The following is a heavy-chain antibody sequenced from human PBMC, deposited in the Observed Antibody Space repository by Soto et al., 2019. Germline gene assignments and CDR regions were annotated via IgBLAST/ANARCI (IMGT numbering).Heavy chain of an antibody. D-gene: IGHD6-13*01. CDR3: AKAVALLAPSLRSTPWIGSWPRHFDY. V-gene: IGHV3-11*01. Sequence: GGSLRLSCAASGFTFSDYYMSWIRQAPGKGLEWVSYISSSGSTIYYADSVKGRFTISRDNAKNSLYLQMNSLRAEDTAVYYCAKAVALLAPSLRSTPWIGSWPRHFDYWGQGTLVTSPQ. J-gene: IGHJ4*02. CDR1: GFTFSDYY. CDR2: ISSSGSTI.